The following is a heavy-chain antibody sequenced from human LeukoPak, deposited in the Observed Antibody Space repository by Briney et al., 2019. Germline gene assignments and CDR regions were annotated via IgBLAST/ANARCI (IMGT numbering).Heavy chain of an antibody. CDR1: GGSISNYH. J-gene: IGHJ4*02. D-gene: IGHD1-26*01. V-gene: IGHV4-59*08. CDR3: ARHLYSGDSSFDY. Sequence: PSETLSLTCTVPGGSISNYHWSWIRQPPGKGPEWIGYIHYSGTTNCNPSLKSRVTMSVDTSKNQFSLKLSSVTAADTAVYYCARHLYSGDSSFDYWGQGTLVTVSS. CDR2: IHYSGTT.